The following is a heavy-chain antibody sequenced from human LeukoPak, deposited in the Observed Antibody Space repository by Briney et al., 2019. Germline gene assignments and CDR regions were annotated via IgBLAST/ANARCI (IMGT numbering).Heavy chain of an antibody. CDR2: ISGSGGST. CDR1: GFTFSSYA. D-gene: IGHD3-10*01. V-gene: IGHV3-23*01. Sequence: PGGSLRLSXAASGFTFSSYAMSWVRQTPGKGLEWVSAISGSGGSTYYADSVKGRFTISRDNSKNTLYLQMNSLRAEDTAVYYCAKAYYYGSGSYQAPYYFDYWGQGTLVTVSS. CDR3: AKAYYYGSGSYQAPYYFDY. J-gene: IGHJ4*02.